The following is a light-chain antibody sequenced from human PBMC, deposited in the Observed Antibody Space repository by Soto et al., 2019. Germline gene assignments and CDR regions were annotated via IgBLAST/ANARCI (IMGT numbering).Light chain of an antibody. J-gene: IGKJ3*01. Sequence: EIVLTQSPATLSLSPGERATLSCRASQSVSSYLAWYQQKPGQAPRLLIYDASKRATGIPARFSGSGSWTDFTLAISSIEPEDFAVYYCQQRSNWPPRFTFGHGTKVDIK. CDR2: DAS. CDR3: QQRSNWPPRFT. V-gene: IGKV3-11*01. CDR1: QSVSSY.